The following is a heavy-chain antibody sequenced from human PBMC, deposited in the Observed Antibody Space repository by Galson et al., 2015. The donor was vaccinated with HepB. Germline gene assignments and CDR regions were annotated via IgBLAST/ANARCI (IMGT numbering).Heavy chain of an antibody. Sequence: SLRLSCAASGFTFSHYSMNWVRQAPGKGLEWLSYISSSSSSIYYAASVKGRFTISRDNAKNSLYLQMSSLRDEDTAVYYCAKDDDSSGSFQHWGQGTLVTVS. V-gene: IGHV3-48*02. CDR2: ISSSSSSI. J-gene: IGHJ1*01. CDR3: AKDDDSSGSFQH. D-gene: IGHD3-22*01. CDR1: GFTFSHYS.